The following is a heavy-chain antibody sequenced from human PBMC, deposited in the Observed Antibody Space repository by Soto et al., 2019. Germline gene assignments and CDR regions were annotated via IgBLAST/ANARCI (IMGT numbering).Heavy chain of an antibody. CDR1: GFTFSSYG. D-gene: IGHD1-26*01. V-gene: IGHV3-33*01. J-gene: IGHJ4*02. CDR3: ARDYSDGSSAPDY. Sequence: QVQLVESGGGVVQPGRSLRLSCAASGFTFSSYGMHWVRQAPGKGLEWVAVIWYDGSNKYYADSVKGRFTISRDNSKNTLYLQMNSLRADDTAVYYCARDYSDGSSAPDYWGQGTLVTVSS. CDR2: IWYDGSNK.